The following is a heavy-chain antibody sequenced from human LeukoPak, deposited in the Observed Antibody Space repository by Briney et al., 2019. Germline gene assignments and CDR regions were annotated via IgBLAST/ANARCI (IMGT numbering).Heavy chain of an antibody. Sequence: SETLSLTCTISRGSLSRYYWSWIRQSPGKGPEWIGYIYYSGGTNYNPSLESRVTISVDRSTNQFSLKVRSVTAADTAVYYGARRRFSYGDNDAFDIWGQGTMVTVSS. CDR2: IYYSGGT. V-gene: IGHV4-59*08. J-gene: IGHJ3*02. D-gene: IGHD5-18*01. CDR3: ARRRFSYGDNDAFDI. CDR1: RGSLSRYY.